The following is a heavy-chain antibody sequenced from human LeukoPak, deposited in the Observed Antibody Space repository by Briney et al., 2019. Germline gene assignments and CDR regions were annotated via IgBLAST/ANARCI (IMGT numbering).Heavy chain of an antibody. D-gene: IGHD1-26*01. J-gene: IGHJ5*02. CDR3: ATLSGWGRSWFDP. CDR2: MNPNSGNT. Sequence: ASVKVSCKASGYTFTTYYIHWVRQAPGQGLQWMGWMNPNSGNTGYAQKFQGRVTMTSNTSISTAYMDLNSLRSEDTAVYYCATLSGWGRSWFDPWGQGTLVTVSS. CDR1: GYTFTTYY. V-gene: IGHV1-8*02.